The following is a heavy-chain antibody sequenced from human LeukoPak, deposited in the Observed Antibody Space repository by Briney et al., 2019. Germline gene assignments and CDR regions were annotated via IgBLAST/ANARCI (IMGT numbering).Heavy chain of an antibody. Sequence: ASVKVSCKASGYTFTSYDINWVRQATGQGLEWMGWMNPNSGNTGYAQKFQGRVTITRNTSISTAYMELSSLRSEDTAVYYCARASQNDFNPDYWGQGTLVTVSS. V-gene: IGHV1-8*03. CDR1: GYTFTSYD. J-gene: IGHJ4*02. CDR2: MNPNSGNT. D-gene: IGHD3-3*01. CDR3: ARASQNDFNPDY.